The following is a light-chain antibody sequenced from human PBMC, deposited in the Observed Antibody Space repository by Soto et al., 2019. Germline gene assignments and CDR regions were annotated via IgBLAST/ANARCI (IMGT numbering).Light chain of an antibody. V-gene: IGKV3-11*01. Sequence: DIVLTQSPATLSLSPGQRAPLSCRASQRISGYLAWYQQKPGQAPRLLIYDASNRATGIPARFSGNGSGTEFTLTISSLQSEDFAVYYCQQYNNWPPWTFGQGTKVDIK. CDR3: QQYNNWPPWT. CDR1: QRISGY. J-gene: IGKJ1*01. CDR2: DAS.